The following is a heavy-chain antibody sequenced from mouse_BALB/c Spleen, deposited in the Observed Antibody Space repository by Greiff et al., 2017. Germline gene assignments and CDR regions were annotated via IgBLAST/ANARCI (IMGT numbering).Heavy chain of an antibody. CDR3: ARDGNYGYYAMDY. V-gene: IGHV2-6-7*01. CDR1: GFSLTGYG. CDR2: IWGDGST. J-gene: IGHJ4*01. Sequence: VQLVESGPGLVAPSQSLSITCTVSGFSLTGYGVNWVRQPPGKGLEWLGMIWGDGSTDYNSALKSRLSISKDNSKSQVFLKMNSLQTDDTARYYCARDGNYGYYAMDYWGQGTSVTVSS. D-gene: IGHD2-1*01.